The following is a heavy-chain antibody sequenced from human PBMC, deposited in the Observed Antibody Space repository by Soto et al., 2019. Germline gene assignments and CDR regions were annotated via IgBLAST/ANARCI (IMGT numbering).Heavy chain of an antibody. D-gene: IGHD5-12*01. Sequence: SETLSLTCAVYGGSFSGYYWSWIRQPPGKGLEWIGEINHSGSTNYNPSLKSRVTISVDTSKNQFSLKLSSVTAADTAVYYCARDKVATDDYYYYMDVWGKGTTVTVSS. J-gene: IGHJ6*03. V-gene: IGHV4-34*01. CDR1: GGSFSGYY. CDR3: ARDKVATDDYYYYMDV. CDR2: INHSGST.